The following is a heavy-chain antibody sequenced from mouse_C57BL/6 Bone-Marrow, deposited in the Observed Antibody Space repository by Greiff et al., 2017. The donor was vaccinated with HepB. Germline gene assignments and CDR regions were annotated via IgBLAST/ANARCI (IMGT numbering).Heavy chain of an antibody. CDR1: GYAFSSSW. J-gene: IGHJ4*01. D-gene: IGHD2-1*01. V-gene: IGHV1-82*01. CDR3: APLLLDAMDY. Sequence: QVQLQQSGPELVKPGASVKISCKASGYAFSSSWMNWVKQRPGKGLEWIGRIYPGDGDTNYNGKFKGKATLTADKSSSTAYMQLSSLTSEDSAVYFCAPLLLDAMDYWGQGTSVTVSS. CDR2: IYPGDGDT.